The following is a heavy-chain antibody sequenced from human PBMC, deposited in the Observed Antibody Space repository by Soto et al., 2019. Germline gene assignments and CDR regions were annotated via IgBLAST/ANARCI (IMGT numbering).Heavy chain of an antibody. D-gene: IGHD4-17*01. CDR3: ARGRRTAVTIDY. CDR2: INHSGST. J-gene: IGHJ4*02. V-gene: IGHV4-34*01. CDR1: GGSFSGYY. Sequence: QVQLQQWGAGLLKPSETLSLTCAVYGGSFSGYYWSWIRQPPGKGLEWIGEINHSGSTNYNPSLKRRVTISVDTSRNQFSLKLSSVTAADTAVYYRARGRRTAVTIDYWGQGTLVTVSS.